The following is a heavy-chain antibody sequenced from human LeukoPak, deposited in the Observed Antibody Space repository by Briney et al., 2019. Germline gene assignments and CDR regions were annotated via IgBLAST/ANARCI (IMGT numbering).Heavy chain of an antibody. V-gene: IGHV3-64*01. J-gene: IGHJ4*02. D-gene: IGHD1-26*01. Sequence: GGSLRLSCAASGFTFSTYAMYWVRQAPGKGLEYVSAISGSGVNTYYANSVNGRFTISRDNSKNTRYLQLGSLRAEDMAVYYCARDSSLGMDWGQGTLVTVSA. CDR1: GFTFSTYA. CDR2: ISGSGVNT. CDR3: ARDSSLGMD.